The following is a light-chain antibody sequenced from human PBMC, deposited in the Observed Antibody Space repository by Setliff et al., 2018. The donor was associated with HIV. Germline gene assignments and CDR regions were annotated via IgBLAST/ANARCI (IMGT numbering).Light chain of an antibody. CDR1: SSDVGSYNL. Sequence: QSVLTQPASVSGSPGQSITLSCTGTSSDVGSYNLVSWYQHHPGKAPKLMIYEVSKRPSGVSNRFSGSKSGNTASLTISGLQAEDEADYYCCSYASSSTYVFGTGTKVTVL. V-gene: IGLV2-23*02. CDR2: EVS. J-gene: IGLJ1*01. CDR3: CSYASSSTYV.